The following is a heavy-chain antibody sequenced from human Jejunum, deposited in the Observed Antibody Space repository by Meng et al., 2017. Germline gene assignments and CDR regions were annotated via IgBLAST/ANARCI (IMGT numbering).Heavy chain of an antibody. CDR3: ARADYVRYFDL. D-gene: IGHD3-10*02. Sequence: GPGMVKPSEPLSLPSLVSVGSIESNNWGTWIRQPPGQGLEWIGEVYHSGSTHYNPSLQSRVTISIDNSKNRFSLSLNSVTAADTAIYYCARADYVRYFDLWGRGTLVTVSS. CDR2: VYHSGST. V-gene: IGHV4-4*02. CDR1: VGSIESNNW. J-gene: IGHJ2*01.